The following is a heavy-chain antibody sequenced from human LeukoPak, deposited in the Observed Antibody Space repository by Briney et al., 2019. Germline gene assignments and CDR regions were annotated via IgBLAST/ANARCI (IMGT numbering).Heavy chain of an antibody. CDR3: ARGLEMATLLMGDY. CDR2: INHSGST. CDR1: GGSFSGYY. D-gene: IGHD5-24*01. J-gene: IGHJ4*02. Sequence: SETLSLTCAVYGGSFSGYYWSWIRQPPGKGLEWIGEINHSGSTNYNPSLKSRVTISVDTSKNQFSLKLSSVTAADTAVYYCARGLEMATLLMGDYWGQGTLVTVSS. V-gene: IGHV4-34*01.